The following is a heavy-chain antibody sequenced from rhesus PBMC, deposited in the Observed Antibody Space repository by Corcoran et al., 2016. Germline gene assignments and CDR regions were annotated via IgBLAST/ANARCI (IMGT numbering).Heavy chain of an antibody. CDR1: GYSISSSYG. Sequence: QVQLHESGPGLVKPSETLSLTCAVSGYSISSSYGWSWIRQPPGKGLEWIGYISYCGISYYAPSFKSRVTISKDTSKNQFSLKLSSVTAADTAVYYCARDGGDGSSHFDYWGQGVLVTVSS. V-gene: IGHV4-127*01. J-gene: IGHJ4*01. CDR3: ARDGGDGSSHFDY. D-gene: IGHD4-29*01. CDR2: ISYCGIS.